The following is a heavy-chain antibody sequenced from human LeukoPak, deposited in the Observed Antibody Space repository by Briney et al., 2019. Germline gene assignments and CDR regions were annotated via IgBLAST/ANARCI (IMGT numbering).Heavy chain of an antibody. V-gene: IGHV1-8*01. Sequence: ASVKVSCKASGYTFTSYDINWLRPATGQGLEWMGWMNPNSGNTGYAQKFQGRVTMTRNTSISTAYMELSSLRSEDTAVYYCARGRYYDFWSGYLANYGMDVWGQGTTVTVSS. CDR3: ARGRYYDFWSGYLANYGMDV. CDR1: GYTFTSYD. D-gene: IGHD3-3*01. J-gene: IGHJ6*02. CDR2: MNPNSGNT.